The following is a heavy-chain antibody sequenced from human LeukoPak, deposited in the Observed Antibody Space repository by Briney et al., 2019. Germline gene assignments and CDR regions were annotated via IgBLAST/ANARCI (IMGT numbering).Heavy chain of an antibody. V-gene: IGHV1-69*04. J-gene: IGHJ4*02. CDR2: IIPIFGIA. Sequence: SVKVSCKASGGTFSSYAISWVRQAPGQGLEWMGRIIPIFGIANYAQKLQGRVTITADKSTSTAYMELSSLRSEDTAVYYCASFSEKSDYYDSSGPFDYWGQGTLVTVSS. CDR1: GGTFSSYA. D-gene: IGHD3-22*01. CDR3: ASFSEKSDYYDSSGPFDY.